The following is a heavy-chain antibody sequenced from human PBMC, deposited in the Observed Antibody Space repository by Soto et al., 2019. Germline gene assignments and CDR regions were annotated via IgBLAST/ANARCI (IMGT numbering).Heavy chain of an antibody. CDR2: MNPNSGNT. V-gene: IGHV1-8*01. Sequence: QVQLVQSGAEVKKPGASVKVSCKASGYTFTSYDINWVRQATGQGLEWMGWMNPNSGNTGYAQKFQGRVTMTRNTSISTAYMELSSLRSEDTAVYYCAREGLAPYSGGWYWTRDAFDIWGQGTMVTVSS. CDR3: AREGLAPYSGGWYWTRDAFDI. J-gene: IGHJ3*02. D-gene: IGHD6-19*01. CDR1: GYTFTSYD.